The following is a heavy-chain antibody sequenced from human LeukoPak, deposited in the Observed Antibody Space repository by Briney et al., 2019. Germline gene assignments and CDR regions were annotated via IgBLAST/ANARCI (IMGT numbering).Heavy chain of an antibody. CDR1: GGSISSYY. CDR3: AREGGFYRPLDY. D-gene: IGHD3-3*01. J-gene: IGHJ4*02. V-gene: IGHV4-59*12. Sequence: SETLSLTCTVTGGSISSYYWTWVRQPPGKGLEWIGEVHLDGRTNYNPSLESRLTMSVDVSENQVSLKLTSVTAADTAVYYCAREGGFYRPLDYSGQGTLVTVSS. CDR2: VHLDGRT.